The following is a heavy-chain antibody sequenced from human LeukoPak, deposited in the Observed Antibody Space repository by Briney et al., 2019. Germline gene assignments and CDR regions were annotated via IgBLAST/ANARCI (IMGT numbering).Heavy chain of an antibody. J-gene: IGHJ6*03. V-gene: IGHV3-30*02. Sequence: GGSLRLSCAASGFTFRDYGMHWVRQATGKGLEWVSFIWSEGNNRFYADSVKGRFTISRDNSKNMLYLQIDTLRDEDTARYYFAKDPGASVSGFHMDVWGKGTTVIVSS. CDR1: GFTFRDYG. CDR3: AKDPGASVSGFHMDV. D-gene: IGHD2-8*02. CDR2: IWSEGNNR.